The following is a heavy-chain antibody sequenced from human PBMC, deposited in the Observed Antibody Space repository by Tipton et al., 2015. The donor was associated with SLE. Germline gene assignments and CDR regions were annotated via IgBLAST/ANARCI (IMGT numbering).Heavy chain of an antibody. V-gene: IGHV4-59*08. CDR3: ARQSYPGLVVYAHNWFDP. CDR2: IYYSGST. CDR1: GGSISSYY. Sequence: TLSLTCTVSGGSISSYYWSWIRQPPGKGLEWIGYIYYSGSTNYNPSLKSRVTISVDTSKNQFSLKLSSVTAADTAVYYCARQSYPGLVVYAHNWFDPWGQGTLVTFSS. J-gene: IGHJ5*02. D-gene: IGHD2-8*02.